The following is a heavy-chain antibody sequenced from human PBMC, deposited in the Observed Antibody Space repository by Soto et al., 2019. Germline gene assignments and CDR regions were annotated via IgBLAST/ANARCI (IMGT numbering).Heavy chain of an antibody. Sequence: EVQLVESGGGLAQPGEALRLACAASGFSIRKYWMHWVRQAPGKGPVWVSYISGDGTTTDYAGSVKGRFTISRDNAKNTLFLQMDSLRVEDTAIYFCAIQDCTNDVCLEAAVTVGGALEYWGRGAQVTVSS. CDR1: GFSIRKYW. CDR3: AIQDCTNDVCLEAAVTVGGALEY. CDR2: ISGDGTTT. D-gene: IGHD2-8*01. J-gene: IGHJ4*02. V-gene: IGHV3-74*01.